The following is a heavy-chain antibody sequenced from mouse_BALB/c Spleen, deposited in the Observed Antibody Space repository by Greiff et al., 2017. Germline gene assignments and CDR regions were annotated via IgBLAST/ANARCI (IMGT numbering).Heavy chain of an antibody. J-gene: IGHJ4*01. CDR2: IWGDGST. CDR3: ARGGYDGYYAMDY. D-gene: IGHD2-3*01. Sequence: VQLQQSGPGLVAPSQSLSITCTVSGFSLTGYGVNWVRQPPGKGLEWLGMIWGDGSTDYNSALKSRLSISKDNSKSQVFLKMNSLQTDDTARYYCARGGYDGYYAMDYWGQGTSVTVSS. V-gene: IGHV2-6-7*01. CDR1: GFSLTGYG.